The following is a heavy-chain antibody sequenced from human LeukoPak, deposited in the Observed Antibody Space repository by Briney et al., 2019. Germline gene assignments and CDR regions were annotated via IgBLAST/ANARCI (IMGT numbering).Heavy chain of an antibody. Sequence: PGGSLRLSCAVSGFTFSIYWMHWVRQAPGKGLVWVSHINRVGNTITYADSVKCRFTISRDNAKNTLYLQMNSLRAEDTAVYYCAKDSRATVAGPGDSWGQGTLVTVSS. V-gene: IGHV3-74*01. CDR1: GFTFSIYW. J-gene: IGHJ4*02. CDR3: AKDSRATVAGPGDS. D-gene: IGHD6-19*01. CDR2: INRVGNTI.